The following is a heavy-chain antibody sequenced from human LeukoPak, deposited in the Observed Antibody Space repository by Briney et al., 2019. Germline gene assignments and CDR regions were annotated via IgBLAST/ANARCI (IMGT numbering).Heavy chain of an antibody. CDR2: IKQDGSEK. CDR1: GFTFSHYW. Sequence: PGGSLRLSCAASGFTFSHYWMSWVRQAPGKGLEWVANIKQDGSEKYYVDSVKGRFTVSRDNAKNSLYLQMNSLRAEDTAVYYCARGRGPKGYWFDPWGQGTLVTVSS. J-gene: IGHJ5*02. CDR3: ARGRGPKGYWFDP. V-gene: IGHV3-7*05. D-gene: IGHD3/OR15-3a*01.